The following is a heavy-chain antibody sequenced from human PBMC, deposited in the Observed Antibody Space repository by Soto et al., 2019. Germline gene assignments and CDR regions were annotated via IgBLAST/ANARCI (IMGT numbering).Heavy chain of an antibody. CDR2: TSAYNGNT. CDR3: ARTGNCGSASCYGGGAYYNYYGMDV. Sequence: ASVKVSCKASGYSFTSYGISWLRLAPGQGLEWMGWTSAYNGNTNYAQKFRGRVTMTTDTPTSTAYMEVRSLRSDDTAVYYCARTGNCGSASCYGGGAYYNYYGMDVWGQGTTVTVSS. D-gene: IGHD2-2*01. J-gene: IGHJ6*02. CDR1: GYSFTSYG. V-gene: IGHV1-18*01.